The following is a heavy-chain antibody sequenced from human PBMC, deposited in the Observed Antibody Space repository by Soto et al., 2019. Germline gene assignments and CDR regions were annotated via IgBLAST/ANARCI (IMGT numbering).Heavy chain of an antibody. CDR3: ARARDYDYHYSGMDV. V-gene: IGHV3-48*03. CDR1: GFTFSSHE. J-gene: IGHJ6*02. Sequence: EVQLVESGGGLVQPGGSLTLSCVASGFTFSSHEMKWVRQAPGKGLEWVSYISVVGSNKYYADSVKGRFTISRDNAKNSLYLQMKSLSAEDTAVYYCARARDYDYHYSGMDVWGQGTTVTVSS. D-gene: IGHD4-17*01. CDR2: ISVVGSNK.